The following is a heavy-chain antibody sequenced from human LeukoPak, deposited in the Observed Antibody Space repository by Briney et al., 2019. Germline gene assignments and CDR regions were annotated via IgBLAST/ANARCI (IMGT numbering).Heavy chain of an antibody. CDR2: ISPSGGGT. Sequence: GASVKVSCKAPEHTFTVSFIQWVRPAPGQGLELMGWISPSGGGTNYARKFQDRATMTRDTSINTVYMELTRLTSDDTAVYYRARVPASTWGSGPFSLEYWGQGTLVTVSS. CDR3: ARVPASTWGSGPFSLEY. D-gene: IGHD3-10*01. V-gene: IGHV1-2*02. CDR1: EHTFTVSF. J-gene: IGHJ4*02.